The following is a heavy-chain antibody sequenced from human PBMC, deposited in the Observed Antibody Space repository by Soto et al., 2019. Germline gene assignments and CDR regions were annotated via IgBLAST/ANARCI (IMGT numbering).Heavy chain of an antibody. V-gene: IGHV3-30-3*02. J-gene: IGHJ4*02. D-gene: IGHD1-26*01. CDR2: ISYDGSNK. CDR3: AKPARRWELLRSFDY. CDR1: GFTFSSYA. Sequence: GSLRLSCAASGFTFSSYAMHWVRQAPGKGLEWVAVISYDGSNKYYADSVKGRFTISRDNSKNTLYLQMNSLRAEDTAVYYCAKPARRWELLRSFDYWGQGTLVTVSS.